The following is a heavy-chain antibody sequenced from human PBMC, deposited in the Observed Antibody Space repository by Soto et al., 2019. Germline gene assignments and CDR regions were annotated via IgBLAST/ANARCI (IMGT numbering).Heavy chain of an antibody. CDR3: ARASFGAAAGTRVDY. J-gene: IGHJ4*02. CDR1: GFTFSSYS. D-gene: IGHD6-13*01. Sequence: EVQLVESGGGLVKPGGSLRLSCAASGFTFSSYSMNWVRQAPGKGLEWVPSISSSSGYIYYADSLKGRFTISRDNAKNSLYLQMSSLRAEDTAIYYCARASFGAAAGTRVDYRGQGTLVTVSS. V-gene: IGHV3-21*01. CDR2: ISSSSGYI.